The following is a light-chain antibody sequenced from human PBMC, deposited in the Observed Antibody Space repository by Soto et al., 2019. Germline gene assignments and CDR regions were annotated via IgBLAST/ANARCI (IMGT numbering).Light chain of an antibody. CDR2: DAS. Sequence: EIVLTQSPATLSLSPGERATLSCRASQSVSSNLAWYQHKPGQPPRLLIYDASTTATGIPARFSGSGSGTDFTLTISSLEPEDFAVYYCQQRSIRPLMYTFGQGTKVDIK. J-gene: IGKJ2*01. CDR3: QQRSIRPLMYT. CDR1: QSVSSN. V-gene: IGKV3-11*01.